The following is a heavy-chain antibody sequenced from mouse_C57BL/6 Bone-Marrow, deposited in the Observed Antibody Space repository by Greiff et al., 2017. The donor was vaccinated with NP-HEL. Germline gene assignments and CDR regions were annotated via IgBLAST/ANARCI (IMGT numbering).Heavy chain of an antibody. Sequence: VQLQQSGAELVRPGASVKLSCTASGFNIKDDYMHWVKQRPEQGLEWIGWIDPENGDTDYPSKFQGKATITADTSSNTAYLQLSSRTSEDTAVYYCTLQLNDYWGQGTTLTVSS. CDR1: GFNIKDDY. V-gene: IGHV14-4*01. CDR3: TLQLNDY. D-gene: IGHD3-1*01. J-gene: IGHJ2*01. CDR2: IDPENGDT.